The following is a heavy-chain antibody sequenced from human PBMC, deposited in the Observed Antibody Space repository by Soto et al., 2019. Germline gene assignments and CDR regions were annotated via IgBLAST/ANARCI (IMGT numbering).Heavy chain of an antibody. CDR3: ARAPRFLEWLLYNDYYYYGMDV. CDR1: GYTFTGYY. D-gene: IGHD3-3*01. CDR2: INPNSGGT. Sequence: ASVKVSCKASGYTFTGYYMHWVRQAPGQGLEWMGWINPNSGGTNYAQKFQGWVTMTRDTSISTAYMELSRLRSDDTAVYYCARAPRFLEWLLYNDYYYYGMDVWGQGPRSPSP. J-gene: IGHJ6*02. V-gene: IGHV1-2*04.